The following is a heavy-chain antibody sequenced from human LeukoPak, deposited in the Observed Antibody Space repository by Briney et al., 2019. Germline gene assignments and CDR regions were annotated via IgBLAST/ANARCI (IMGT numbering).Heavy chain of an antibody. D-gene: IGHD2-21*01. CDR3: ARSAGGVPYCGGDCYSPPSYYYYMDV. V-gene: IGHV1-69*13. Sequence: GALVKVSCKASEGTFSSYAISWVRQAPGQGLEWMGGIIPIFGTPNYAQKFQGRVTITADESTSTSSMELNSLRSEDTAVYYCARSAGGVPYCGGDCYSPPSYYYYMDVWGKGTSVTVSS. CDR2: IIPIFGTP. J-gene: IGHJ6*03. CDR1: EGTFSSYA.